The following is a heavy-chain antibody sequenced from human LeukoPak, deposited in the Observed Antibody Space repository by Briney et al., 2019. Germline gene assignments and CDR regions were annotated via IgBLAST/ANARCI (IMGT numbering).Heavy chain of an antibody. V-gene: IGHV3-74*01. D-gene: IGHD6-19*01. Sequence: GGSLRLSCAASGFTFSKYWMLWVRQAPGKGLESVSGINTDGTVTTYADSVKGRFTVSRDNADNTMFLQMNSVRNEDTAVYYCATKQWLAPPPDSWGQGTPVTVSS. CDR1: GFTFSKYW. CDR3: ATKQWLAPPPDS. J-gene: IGHJ4*02. CDR2: INTDGTVT.